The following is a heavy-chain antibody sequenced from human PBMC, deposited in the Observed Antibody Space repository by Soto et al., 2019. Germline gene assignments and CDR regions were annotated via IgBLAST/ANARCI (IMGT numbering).Heavy chain of an antibody. V-gene: IGHV1-46*01. D-gene: IGHD2-2*01. CDR3: ARRIGYCSSTSCYSQYYYMDV. J-gene: IGHJ6*03. CDR1: GYTFTSYY. Sequence: GASVKVSCKASGYTFTSYYMHWVRQAPGQGLEWMGIINPSGGSTSYAQKFQGRVTMTRDTSTSTVYMELSSLRSEDTAVYYCARRIGYCSSTSCYSQYYYMDVWGKGTTVTVSS. CDR2: INPSGGST.